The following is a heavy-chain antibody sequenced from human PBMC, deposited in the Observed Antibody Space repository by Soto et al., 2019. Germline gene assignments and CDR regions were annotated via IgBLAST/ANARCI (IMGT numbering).Heavy chain of an antibody. Sequence: QVQLVQSGAELKKTGSSVRVSCRASGDTFSSYAVNWVRQAPGRGLEWMGRIITVLGTTDYAQKFKGRVTITAEKSTKTVYMELSSLRSEDMAVYYCARRRYCGYDCYHKHYYGMDVWGQGTTVTVAS. CDR3: ARRRYCGYDCYHKHYYGMDV. D-gene: IGHD2-21*01. CDR2: IITVLGTT. CDR1: GDTFSSYA. V-gene: IGHV1-69*08. J-gene: IGHJ6*02.